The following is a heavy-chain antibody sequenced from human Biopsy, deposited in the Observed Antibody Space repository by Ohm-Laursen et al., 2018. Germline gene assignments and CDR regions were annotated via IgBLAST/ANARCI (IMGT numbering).Heavy chain of an antibody. CDR1: GESSSGYF. J-gene: IGHJ4*02. Sequence: SDTLSLTCAVNGESSSGYFWNWIRQPPGKGLGWIGQINQSGRTNYNPSLKSRVNISADKSNNQFSLKLTSVTSADTAVYFCGNEVHGRDYWGLGALVTVSS. CDR3: GNEVHGRDY. CDR2: INQSGRT. V-gene: IGHV4-34*01. D-gene: IGHD2-15*01.